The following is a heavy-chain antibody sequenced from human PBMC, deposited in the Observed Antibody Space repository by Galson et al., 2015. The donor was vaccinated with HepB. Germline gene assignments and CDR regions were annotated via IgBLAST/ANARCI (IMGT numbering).Heavy chain of an antibody. V-gene: IGHV4-59*01. J-gene: IGHJ5*02. CDR2: IYYLGST. Sequence: ETLSLTCSVFGGSLSGYYWTWIRQPPGKGLEWIGYIYYLGSTNYNPSLKSRLTMSMDTSKNHVSLKLNSVTAADTAVYFCARSRTTWYYWFDPWGQGTRVTVSS. D-gene: IGHD6-13*01. CDR1: GGSLSGYY. CDR3: ARSRTTWYYWFDP.